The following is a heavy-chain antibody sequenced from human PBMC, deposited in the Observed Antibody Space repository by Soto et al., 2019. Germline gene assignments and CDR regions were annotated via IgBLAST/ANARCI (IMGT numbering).Heavy chain of an antibody. J-gene: IGHJ6*02. CDR2: INTGNGNT. CDR3: ARGELLYYYDYGMDV. V-gene: IGHV1-3*04. D-gene: IGHD1-26*01. Sequence: QVQLVQSGAEVKKPGASVKVSCKASGYNFTTYAMLWVRQAPGQRPEWMGWINTGNGNTKYSPKFQGRVTITRDTSASTAYMELSSLKSEDTAVYDCARGELLYYYDYGMDVWGQGSTVTVSS. CDR1: GYNFTTYA.